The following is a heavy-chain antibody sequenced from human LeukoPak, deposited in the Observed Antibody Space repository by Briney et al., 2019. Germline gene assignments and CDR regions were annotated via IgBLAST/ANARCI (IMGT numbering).Heavy chain of an antibody. V-gene: IGHV3-9*01. J-gene: IGHJ4*02. CDR3: AKTSSGSYWGDFDY. Sequence: GGSLRLSCAASGFTFSSYWMSWARQAPGKGLEWVSGISWNSGSIGYADSVKGRFTISRDNAKNSLYLQMNSLRAEDTALYYCAKTSSGSYWGDFDYWGQGTLVTVSS. D-gene: IGHD1-26*01. CDR1: GFTFSSYW. CDR2: ISWNSGSI.